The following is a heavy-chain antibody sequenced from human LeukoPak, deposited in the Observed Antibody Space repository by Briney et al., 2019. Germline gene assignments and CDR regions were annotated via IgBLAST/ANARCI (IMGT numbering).Heavy chain of an antibody. CDR1: GITLSNYG. V-gene: IGHV3-23*01. D-gene: IGHD3-16*01. CDR3: AKDKLGGSYFDY. Sequence: PGGSLRLSCAVSGITLSNYGMSWVRQAPGKGLEWVSAISGSGGSTYYADSVKGRFTISRDNSKNTLYLQMNSLRAEDTAVYYCAKDKLGGSYFDYWGQGTLVTVSS. CDR2: ISGSGGST. J-gene: IGHJ4*02.